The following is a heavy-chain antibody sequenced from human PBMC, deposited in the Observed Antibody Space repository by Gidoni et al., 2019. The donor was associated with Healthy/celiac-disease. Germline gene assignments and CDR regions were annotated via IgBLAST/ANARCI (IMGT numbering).Heavy chain of an antibody. V-gene: IGHV3-30-3*01. Sequence: QVQLVESGGGVVQPGRSLRLSCAASGFTFSSYAMHWVRQAPGKGLEWVAVISYDGSNKYYADSVKGRFTISRDNSKNTLYLQMNSLRAEDTAVYYCARGLVRVAGYFDYWGQGTLVTVSS. CDR2: ISYDGSNK. J-gene: IGHJ4*02. CDR3: ARGLVRVAGYFDY. CDR1: GFTFSSYA. D-gene: IGHD6-19*01.